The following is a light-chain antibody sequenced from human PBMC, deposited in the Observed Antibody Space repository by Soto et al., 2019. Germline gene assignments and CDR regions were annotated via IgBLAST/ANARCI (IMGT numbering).Light chain of an antibody. J-gene: IGLJ1*01. Sequence: QSALTQPASVSGSPGQSITISCTGTSSDVGAYNYVSWYQQHPGKAPKVMIYEVTNRTSGVSYRFSASKSGNTASLTISGLQVEDEADYYCSSYTITSTYVFGTGTKLTVL. CDR1: SSDVGAYNY. CDR3: SSYTITSTYV. CDR2: EVT. V-gene: IGLV2-14*01.